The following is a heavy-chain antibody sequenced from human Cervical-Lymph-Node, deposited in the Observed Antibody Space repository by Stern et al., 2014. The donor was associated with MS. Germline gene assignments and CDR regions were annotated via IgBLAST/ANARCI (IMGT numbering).Heavy chain of an antibody. CDR2: ILSDGSNR. Sequence: MQLVESGGGAIPPGRSLRLSCAASGFTFRTYAMHWVRQAPGRGLEWLAVILSDGSNRYYEDSVKGRFTISKDRSRNTVSLQMNNLRAGDTAVYYCALGVGGTRSPFENWGPGTVVTVSS. D-gene: IGHD3-3*01. CDR3: ALGVGGTRSPFEN. CDR1: GFTFRTYA. J-gene: IGHJ4*02. V-gene: IGHV3-33*01.